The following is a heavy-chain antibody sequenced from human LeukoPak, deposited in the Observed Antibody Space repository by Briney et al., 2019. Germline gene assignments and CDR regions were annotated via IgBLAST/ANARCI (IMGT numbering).Heavy chain of an antibody. Sequence: GGSLRLSCAASGFTFSGSAMHWVRQASGKGLEWVGRIRSKANSYATAYAASVKGRFTISRDDSKNTAYLQMNSLKTEDTAVYYCTRPLYGDYGVDYWGQGTLVTVSS. D-gene: IGHD4-17*01. CDR1: GFTFSGSA. J-gene: IGHJ4*02. CDR2: IRSKANSYAT. CDR3: TRPLYGDYGVDY. V-gene: IGHV3-73*01.